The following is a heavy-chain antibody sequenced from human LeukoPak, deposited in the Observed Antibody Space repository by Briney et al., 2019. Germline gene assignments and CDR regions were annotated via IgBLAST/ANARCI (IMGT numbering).Heavy chain of an antibody. J-gene: IGHJ4*02. CDR2: ISGSGGST. V-gene: IGHV3-23*01. CDR3: ARGFGYSYGSGDY. Sequence: LPGGSLRLSCAASGFTFSSYAMSWVRQAAGKGLEWVSAISGSGGSTYYADSVKGRFTISRDNSKNTLYLQMNSLRAEDTAVYYCARGFGYSYGSGDYWGQGTLVTVSS. CDR1: GFTFSSYA. D-gene: IGHD5-18*01.